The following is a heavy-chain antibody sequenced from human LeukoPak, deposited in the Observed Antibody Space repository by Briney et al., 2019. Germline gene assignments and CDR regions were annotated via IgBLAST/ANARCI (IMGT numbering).Heavy chain of an antibody. J-gene: IGHJ3*02. CDR2: INPNSGGT. CDR1: GYTFTGYY. Sequence: GASVNVSCKASGYTFTGYYMHWVRQAPGQGLEWMGWINPNSGGTNYAQKFQGRVTMTRDTSISTAYMELSRLRSDDTAVYYCARASGARPFHHGDAFDIWGQGTMVTVSS. V-gene: IGHV1-2*02. CDR3: ARASGARPFHHGDAFDI. D-gene: IGHD3-10*01.